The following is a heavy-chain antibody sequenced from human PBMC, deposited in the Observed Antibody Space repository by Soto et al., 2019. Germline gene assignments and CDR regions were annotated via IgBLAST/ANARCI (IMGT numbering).Heavy chain of an antibody. D-gene: IGHD3-10*01. Sequence: QVHLVESGGTLVKPGGSLRLSYAASGFFFSDYYLSWIRQAPGKGLECVAYISGTGDTKYYADSVEGRFTISRDNPKSSLYLQMNSLRAEDAAVYYCAIGGGQIYYKGLDVWGQGTTVTVSS. CDR2: ISGTGDTK. V-gene: IGHV3-11*01. CDR3: AIGGGQIYYKGLDV. CDR1: GFFFSDYY. J-gene: IGHJ6*02.